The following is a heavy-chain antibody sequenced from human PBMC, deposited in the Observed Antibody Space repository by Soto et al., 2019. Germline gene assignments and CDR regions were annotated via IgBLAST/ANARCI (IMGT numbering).Heavy chain of an antibody. CDR1: GYTFTNFG. CDR2: ITPYNGNA. J-gene: IGHJ4*02. V-gene: IGHV1-18*04. Sequence: QVHLVQSGAVVENPGASVKVSCKASGYTFTNFGINWLRQAPGQCLEWMGWITPYNGNANYPQKHQDRLTITTDTSTNTAYLELRSLRSDDTAVYFCARARMFSGAHHDYWGQGTRVTVSS. D-gene: IGHD1-26*01. CDR3: ARARMFSGAHHDY.